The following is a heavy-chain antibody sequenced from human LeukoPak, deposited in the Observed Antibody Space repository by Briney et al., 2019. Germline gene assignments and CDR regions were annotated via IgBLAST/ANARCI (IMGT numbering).Heavy chain of an antibody. CDR3: ARGYYDFWSGYSQASHFDY. D-gene: IGHD3-3*01. Sequence: SETLSLTCTVSGGSVSTLDYYWNWIRQPPGKGLEWIGYIYNTGRTNYNPSLKSRVTISVDTSKNQFSLKLSSVTAADTAVYYCARGYYDFWSGYSQASHFDYWGQGTLVTVSS. V-gene: IGHV4-61*08. CDR1: GGSVSTLDYY. J-gene: IGHJ4*02. CDR2: IYNTGRT.